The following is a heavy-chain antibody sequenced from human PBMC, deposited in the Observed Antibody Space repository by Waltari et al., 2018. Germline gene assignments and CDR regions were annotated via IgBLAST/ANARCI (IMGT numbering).Heavy chain of an antibody. J-gene: IGHJ3*02. D-gene: IGHD3-3*01. CDR2: FDPEDGET. Sequence: QVQLVQSGAEVKKPGASVKVSCKVSGYTLTELSMHWVRQAPGQGLEWMGGFDPEDGETIYAQKFQGRVTMTEDTSTDTAYMELSSLRSEDTAVYYCATAGNYDFWSGYYNRDDAFDIWGQGTMVTVSS. V-gene: IGHV1-24*01. CDR3: ATAGNYDFWSGYYNRDDAFDI. CDR1: GYTLTELS.